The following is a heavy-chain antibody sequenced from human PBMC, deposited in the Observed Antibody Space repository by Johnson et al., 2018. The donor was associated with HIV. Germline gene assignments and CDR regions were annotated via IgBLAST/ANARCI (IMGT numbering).Heavy chain of an antibody. V-gene: IGHV3-9*01. CDR2: ISWNSGSI. CDR1: GFTFDNYA. Sequence: VQLVESGGGLVQPDRSLRLSCAASGFTFDNYAMHWVRQAPGKGLEWVSSISWNSGSIGYADSVKGRFTISSDNSKNTLYLQMNSLRAEDTAVYYCAKDRVLTGGFDIWGQGTMVTVSS. D-gene: IGHD2-15*01. J-gene: IGHJ3*02. CDR3: AKDRVLTGGFDI.